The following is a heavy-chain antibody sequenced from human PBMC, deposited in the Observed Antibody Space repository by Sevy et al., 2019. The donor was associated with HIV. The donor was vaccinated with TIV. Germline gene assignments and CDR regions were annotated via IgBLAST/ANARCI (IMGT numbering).Heavy chain of an antibody. CDR2: ISAYNGNT. CDR3: ARDRAGYGGNSIDY. Sequence: ASVKVSCKASGYTFTSYGISWVRQAPGQGLEWMGWISAYNGNTNYAQKLQGRVTMTTDTSMSTAYVELRSLRSDDTAIYYCARDRAGYGGNSIDYWGQGTLVTVSS. D-gene: IGHD2-21*02. CDR1: GYTFTSYG. J-gene: IGHJ4*02. V-gene: IGHV1-18*01.